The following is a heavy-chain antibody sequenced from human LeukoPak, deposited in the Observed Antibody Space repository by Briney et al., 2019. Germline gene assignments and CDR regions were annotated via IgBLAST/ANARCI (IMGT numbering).Heavy chain of an antibody. V-gene: IGHV4-4*07. CDR3: ARRASHGDYFDY. D-gene: IGHD3-10*01. Sequence: SETLSLTCTVSGGSISNYYWSWIRQPAGRGLEWIGRIYTSGSTNYNPSLKSRVTMSVDTSKNQFSLKLSSVTAADTAIYYCARRASHGDYFDYWGQETLVTGFS. CDR1: GGSISNYY. J-gene: IGHJ4*02. CDR2: IYTSGST.